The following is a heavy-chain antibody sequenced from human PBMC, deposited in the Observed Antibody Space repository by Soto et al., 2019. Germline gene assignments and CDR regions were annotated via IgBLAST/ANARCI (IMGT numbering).Heavy chain of an antibody. J-gene: IGHJ5*02. CDR3: ARRITIFGVENWFDP. V-gene: IGHV4-39*01. D-gene: IGHD3-3*01. Sequence: SETLSLTCTVSGGSISSSSYYWGWIRQPPGKGLEWIGSIYYSGSTYYNPSLKSRVPISVETSKNQFSLKLSSVTAADTAVYYCARRITIFGVENWFDPWGQGTLVTVSS. CDR1: GGSISSSSYY. CDR2: IYYSGST.